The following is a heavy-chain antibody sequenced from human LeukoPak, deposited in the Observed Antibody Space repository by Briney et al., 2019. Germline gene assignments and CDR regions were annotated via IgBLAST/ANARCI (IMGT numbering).Heavy chain of an antibody. CDR3: AKEGIVGATWSLDYYYMDV. CDR2: ISSSSSYI. D-gene: IGHD1-26*01. Sequence: GGSLRLSCAASGFTFSSYSMNWVRQAPGKGLEWVSSISSSSSYIYYADSVKGRFTISRDNSKNTLYPQMNSLRAEDTAVYYCAKEGIVGATWSLDYYYMDVWGKGTTVTVSS. CDR1: GFTFSSYS. J-gene: IGHJ6*03. V-gene: IGHV3-21*01.